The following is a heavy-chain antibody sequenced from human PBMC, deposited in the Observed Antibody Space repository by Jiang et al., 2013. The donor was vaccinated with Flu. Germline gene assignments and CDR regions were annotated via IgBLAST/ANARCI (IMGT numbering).Heavy chain of an antibody. J-gene: IGHJ6*03. CDR3: ARTYQTIVVVPAATKDYYMDV. D-gene: IGHD2-2*01. Sequence: GSGLVKPSQTLSLTCTVSGGSISSGDYYWSWIRQPPGKGLEWIGYIYYSGSTYYNPSLKSRVTISVDTSKNQFSLKLSSVTAADTAVYYCARTYQTIVVVPAATKDYYMDVWGKG. CDR2: IYYSGST. CDR1: GGSISSGDYY. V-gene: IGHV4-30-4*01.